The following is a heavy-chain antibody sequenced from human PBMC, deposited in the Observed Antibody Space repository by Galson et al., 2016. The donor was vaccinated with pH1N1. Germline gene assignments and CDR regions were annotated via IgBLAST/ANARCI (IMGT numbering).Heavy chain of an antibody. CDR1: GFTFSSYA. J-gene: IGHJ4*02. D-gene: IGHD2-15*01. Sequence: SLRLSCAASGFTFSSYAMNWVRQAPGKGLEWVSAIFGSAAKTFYADSVMGRFTISRDNSKNTLYLQMNSLRVEDTAIYYCAKDHPSEGWPALDSWGQGTLVTVSS. CDR2: IFGSAAKT. V-gene: IGHV3-23*01. CDR3: AKDHPSEGWPALDS.